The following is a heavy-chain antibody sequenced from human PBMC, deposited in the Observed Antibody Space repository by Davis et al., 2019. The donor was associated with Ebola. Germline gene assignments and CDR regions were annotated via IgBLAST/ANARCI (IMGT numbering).Heavy chain of an antibody. D-gene: IGHD6-13*01. Sequence: GGSLRLSCAASGFTFSSYGMHWVRQAPGKGLEWVSVIYSGGTTFYADSVKGRFTISRDNSKNTVFLQMNSLRAEDTAVYYCARGFRDSTRWSYFDYWGQGTLVTVSS. J-gene: IGHJ4*02. CDR3: ARGFRDSTRWSYFDY. CDR1: GFTFSSYG. CDR2: IYSGGTT. V-gene: IGHV3-53*01.